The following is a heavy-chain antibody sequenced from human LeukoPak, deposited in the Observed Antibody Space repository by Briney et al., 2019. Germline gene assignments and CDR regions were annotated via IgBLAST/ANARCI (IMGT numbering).Heavy chain of an antibody. V-gene: IGHV1-18*01. Sequence: ASVKVSCKASGYTFTSYGISWVRQAPGQGLEWMGWISAYNGNTNYAQKPQGRVTMTTDTSTSTAYMELRSLRSDDTAVYYCARDAPVWMKDDAFDIWGQGTMVTVSS. D-gene: IGHD2-2*03. CDR1: GYTFTSYG. J-gene: IGHJ3*02. CDR2: ISAYNGNT. CDR3: ARDAPVWMKDDAFDI.